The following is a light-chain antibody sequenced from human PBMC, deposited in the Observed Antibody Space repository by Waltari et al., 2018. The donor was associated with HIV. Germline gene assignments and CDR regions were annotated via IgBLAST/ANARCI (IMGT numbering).Light chain of an antibody. Sequence: QSALTQSASVSGSPGQSITISCTGTNNVVGGYNLVSWYQQHPAKAPKLMIYEVNKRPSGVSTRFSGSKSGNTASLTISGLQAEDEADYYCCSYSGSSTHVFGTGTKVTVL. CDR2: EVN. CDR3: CSYSGSSTHV. V-gene: IGLV2-23*02. CDR1: NNVVGGYNL. J-gene: IGLJ1*01.